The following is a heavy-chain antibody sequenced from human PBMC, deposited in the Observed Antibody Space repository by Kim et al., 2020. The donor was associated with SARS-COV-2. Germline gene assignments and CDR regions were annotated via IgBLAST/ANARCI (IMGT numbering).Heavy chain of an antibody. J-gene: IGHJ4*02. CDR1: GYTFTSYG. CDR3: ARDLGYCSGGSCYSYFDY. D-gene: IGHD2-15*01. V-gene: IGHV1-18*04. CDR2: ISAYNGNT. Sequence: ASVKVSCKASGYTFTSYGISWVRQAPGQGLEWMVWISAYNGNTNYAQKLQGRVTMTTDTSTSTAYMELRSLRSDDTAVYYCARDLGYCSGGSCYSYFDYWGQGPLVTVSS.